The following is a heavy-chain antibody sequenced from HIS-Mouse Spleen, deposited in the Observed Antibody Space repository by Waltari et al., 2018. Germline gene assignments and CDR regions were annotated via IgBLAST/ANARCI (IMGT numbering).Heavy chain of an antibody. CDR2: INHSGST. Sequence: QVQLQQWGAGLLKPSETLSLTCAVYGGSFSGYYWSWIRQPPGKGLEWIGEINHSGSTNYNPSLKSRVTISVDTSKNQFSLKLSSVTAADTAVYYCARGLSDGYNHDAFDIWGQGTMVTVSS. CDR3: ARGLSDGYNHDAFDI. V-gene: IGHV4-34*01. CDR1: GGSFSGYY. D-gene: IGHD2-21*01. J-gene: IGHJ3*02.